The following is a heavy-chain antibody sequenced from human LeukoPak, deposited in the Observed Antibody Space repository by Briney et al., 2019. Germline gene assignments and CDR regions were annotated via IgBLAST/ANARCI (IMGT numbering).Heavy chain of an antibody. J-gene: IGHJ4*02. CDR1: GGSISSYY. Sequence: PSETLSLTCTVSGGSISSYYWSWIRQPPGKGLERIGYIYYSGSTNYNPSLKSRVTISVDTSKNQFSLKLSSVTAADTAVYYCARGYYDFWSGYYNDYWGQGTLVTVSS. CDR3: ARGYYDFWSGYYNDY. CDR2: IYYSGST. V-gene: IGHV4-59*01. D-gene: IGHD3-3*01.